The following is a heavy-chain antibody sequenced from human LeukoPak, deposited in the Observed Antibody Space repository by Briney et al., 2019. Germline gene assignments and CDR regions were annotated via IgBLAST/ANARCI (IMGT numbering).Heavy chain of an antibody. CDR2: FNPTYDIP. J-gene: IGHJ3*02. CDR3: AKDPRNILTGDYDDFDI. CDR1: GYTFSNYC. D-gene: IGHD3-9*01. Sequence: GASVKVSCKASGYTFSNYCMHWVRQAPRQGLEWMGIFNPTYDIPIYAQTFEGRVTMTRDLSTSTVYMELSTLRSDDTAVYFCAKDPRNILTGDYDDFDIWGQGTMVIVSS. V-gene: IGHV1-46*01.